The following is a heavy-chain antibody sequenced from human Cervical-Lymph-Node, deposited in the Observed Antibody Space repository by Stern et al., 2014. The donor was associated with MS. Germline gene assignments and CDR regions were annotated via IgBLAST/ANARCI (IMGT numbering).Heavy chain of an antibody. D-gene: IGHD2/OR15-2a*01. J-gene: IGHJ6*02. V-gene: IGHV3-30*01. Sequence: DQLVESGGGVVQPGRSLRLSCAASGFTLSSYALHWVRQAPGKGLAWVAVISYDGSDKYYANSVKGQFTISRDNSKNTLDLQMNSLRPEDTAVYYCARVWTTFSVHYYYGMDVWGQGTTVTVSS. CDR2: ISYDGSDK. CDR3: ARVWTTFSVHYYYGMDV. CDR1: GFTLSSYA.